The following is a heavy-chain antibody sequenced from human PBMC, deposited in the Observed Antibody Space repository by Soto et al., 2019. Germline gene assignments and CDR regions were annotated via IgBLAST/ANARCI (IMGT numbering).Heavy chain of an antibody. D-gene: IGHD6-6*01. CDR2: INPNSGGT. CDR1: GYTFTGYY. CDR3: ARDLYSSSSRLLYYYCGMDV. J-gene: IGHJ6*02. Sequence: ASVKVSCKASGYTFTGYYMHWVRQAPGQGLEWMGWINPNSGGTNYAQKFQGRVTMTRDTSISTAYMELSRLRSDDTAVYYCARDLYSSSSRLLYYYCGMDVWGQGTTVTVSS. V-gene: IGHV1-2*02.